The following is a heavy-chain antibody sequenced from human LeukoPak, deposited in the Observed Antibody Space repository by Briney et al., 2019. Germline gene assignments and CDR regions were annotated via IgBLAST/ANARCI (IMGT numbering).Heavy chain of an antibody. V-gene: IGHV1-69*04. D-gene: IGHD6-13*01. CDR2: IIPILGIA. J-gene: IGHJ4*02. CDR1: GGTFSSYA. Sequence: SVKVSCKASGGTFSSYAISWVRHAPGQGLEWMGRIIPILGIANYAQKFQGRVTITADKSTSTAYMGLSSLRSEDTAVYYCARSGQTSSSWSMTEPYYFDYWGQGTLVTVSS. CDR3: ARSGQTSSSWSMTEPYYFDY.